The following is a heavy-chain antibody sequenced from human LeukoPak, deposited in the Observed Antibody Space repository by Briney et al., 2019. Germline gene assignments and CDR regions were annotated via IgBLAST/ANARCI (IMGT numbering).Heavy chain of an antibody. CDR2: INPSGGST. CDR3: ARTCSSTSCHFDY. CDR1: GYTFTSYY. Sequence: ASVKVSCRASGYTFTSYYMHWVRQAPGQGLEWMGIINPSGGSTSYAQKFQGRVTMTRDMSTSTVHMELSSLRSEDTAVYYCARTCSSTSCHFDYWGQGTLVTVSS. J-gene: IGHJ4*02. D-gene: IGHD2-2*01. V-gene: IGHV1-46*01.